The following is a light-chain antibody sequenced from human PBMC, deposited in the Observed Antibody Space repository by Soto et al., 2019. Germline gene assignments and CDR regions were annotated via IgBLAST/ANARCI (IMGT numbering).Light chain of an antibody. CDR1: QAVNTR. Sequence: EIVLTQSPATLSSFPGDRVTLSCRASQAVNTRLAWYQHKPGQAPRLLIYLASNRAAGVPARFSGSGSGTDFTLTISDVEPEDFAVYYCQQYYNWWTFGQGTKVDIK. J-gene: IGKJ1*01. CDR2: LAS. V-gene: IGKV3D-11*01. CDR3: QQYYNWWT.